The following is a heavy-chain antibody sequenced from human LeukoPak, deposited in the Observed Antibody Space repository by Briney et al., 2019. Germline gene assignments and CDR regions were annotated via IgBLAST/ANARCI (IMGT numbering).Heavy chain of an antibody. D-gene: IGHD6-19*01. V-gene: IGHV3-23*01. CDR2: LSGSGSNT. Sequence: QPGGSLRLSCAASGFTFSSYAMSWVRQAPGKGLEWVSALSGSGSNTYYPDSVKGRFTISRDNSRNTLYLQLNSLRAEDTALYYCAKENGWYAFDYWGQGTLVTVSS. J-gene: IGHJ4*02. CDR1: GFTFSSYA. CDR3: AKENGWYAFDY.